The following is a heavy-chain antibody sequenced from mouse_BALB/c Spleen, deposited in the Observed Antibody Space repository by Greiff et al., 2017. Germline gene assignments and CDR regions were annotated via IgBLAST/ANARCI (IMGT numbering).Heavy chain of an antibody. CDR3: ARDQGYYGSSFAY. D-gene: IGHD1-1*01. J-gene: IGHJ3*01. CDR2: IWAGGST. V-gene: IGHV2-9*02. Sequence: VKLMESGPGLVAPSQSLSITCTVSGFSLTSYGVHWVRQPPGKGLEWLGVIWAGGSTNYNSALMSRLSISKDNSKSQVFLKMNSLQTDDTAMYYCARDQGYYGSSFAYWGQGTLVTVSA. CDR1: GFSLTSYG.